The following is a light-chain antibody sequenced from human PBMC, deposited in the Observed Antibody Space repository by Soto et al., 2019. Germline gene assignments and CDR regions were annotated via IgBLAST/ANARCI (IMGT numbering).Light chain of an antibody. CDR3: QQYNNWPRT. J-gene: IGKJ3*01. Sequence: DIVMTQSPVTLSVSPGERATLSCRASQGVSSNLAWYQQKPGQAPRLLIYGASTRAAGIPARFSGNGSGTEFTLTISSLQSEDFAVYYCQQYNNWPRTFGPGTKVDIK. V-gene: IGKV3-15*01. CDR2: GAS. CDR1: QGVSSN.